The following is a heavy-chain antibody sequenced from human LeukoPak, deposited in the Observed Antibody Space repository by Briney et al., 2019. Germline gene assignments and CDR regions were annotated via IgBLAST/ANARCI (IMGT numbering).Heavy chain of an antibody. J-gene: IGHJ4*02. CDR2: IRSKAYGGTT. Sequence: PGGSLRLSCTASGFTFGDYAMSWVRQAPGKGLEWVGFIRSKAYGGTTEYAASVKGRFTISRDDSKSIAYLQMNSLKTEDTAVYYCTRESYYDFWSGYYSGGLHYWGQGTLVTVSS. CDR3: TRESYYDFWSGYYSGGLHY. V-gene: IGHV3-49*04. D-gene: IGHD3-3*01. CDR1: GFTFGDYA.